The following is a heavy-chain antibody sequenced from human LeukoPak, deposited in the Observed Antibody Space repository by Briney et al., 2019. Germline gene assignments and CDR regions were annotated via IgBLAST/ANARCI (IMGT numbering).Heavy chain of an antibody. CDR1: GSRFSNYW. CDR3: ARHSLGRHFDY. Sequence: PGESLKISFKGSGSRFSNYWIGWVRQMPGKGLERMGIIFPGDSDTRYSPSFQGQVTISADKSISTAYLQWSSLKASDTAMYYCARHSLGRHFDYWGQGTLVTVSS. D-gene: IGHD7-27*01. V-gene: IGHV5-51*01. CDR2: IFPGDSDT. J-gene: IGHJ4*02.